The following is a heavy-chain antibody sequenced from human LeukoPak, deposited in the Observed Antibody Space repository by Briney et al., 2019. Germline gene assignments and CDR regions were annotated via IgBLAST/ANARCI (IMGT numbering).Heavy chain of an antibody. V-gene: IGHV4-59*01. D-gene: IGHD4-11*01. CDR1: GGSISSYY. J-gene: IGHJ4*02. CDR2: IYYSGST. CDR3: ARARSVTTVFDY. Sequence: SETLSLTCTVSGGSISSYYWSWIRQPPGKGLEWIGYIYYSGSTNYNPSLKSRVTLSVDTSKNQFSLKLSSVTAADTAVYYCARARSVTTVFDYWGQGTLVTVSS.